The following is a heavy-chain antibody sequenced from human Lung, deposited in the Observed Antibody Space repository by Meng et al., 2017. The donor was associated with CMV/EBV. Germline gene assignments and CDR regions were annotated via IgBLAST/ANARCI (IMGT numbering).Heavy chain of an antibody. CDR2: IYFSGNT. D-gene: IGHD5-24*01. V-gene: IGHV4-39*07. CDR3: VTETGYNYDN. Sequence: QRPESGPGQVPPSETLSLTCSVSGGSISSSSYYWGWIRQSPGKGLEWIGSIYFSGNTYYNPSLKSRVTMSVGTAQNKFSLTLRSVTAADTAVYYCVTETGYNYDNWGQGALVTVSS. CDR1: GGSISSSSYY. J-gene: IGHJ4*02.